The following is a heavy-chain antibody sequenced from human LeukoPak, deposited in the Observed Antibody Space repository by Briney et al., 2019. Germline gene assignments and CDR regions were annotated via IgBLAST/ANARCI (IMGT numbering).Heavy chain of an antibody. V-gene: IGHV1-18*01. CDR1: GYTFTSYG. CDR2: ISAYNGNT. CDR3: ARVGGGYDSGGNNWFDP. J-gene: IGHJ5*02. D-gene: IGHD5-12*01. Sequence: ASVKVSCKASGYTFTSYGISWVRQAPGQGLEWMGWISAYNGNTNYAQKLQGRVTMTTDTSTSTAYMELRSLRSDDTVVYYCARVGGGYDSGGNNWFDPWGQGTLVTVSS.